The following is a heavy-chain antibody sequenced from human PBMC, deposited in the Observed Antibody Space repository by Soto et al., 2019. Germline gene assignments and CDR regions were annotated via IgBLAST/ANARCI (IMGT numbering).Heavy chain of an antibody. D-gene: IGHD3-22*01. V-gene: IGHV3-11*01. Sequence: GGSLRLSCAASGFTFSDYYMSWIRQAPGKGLEWVSYISSSGSTIYYADSVKGRFTISRDNAKNSLYLQMNSLRAEDTAVYYCARKSSGYYYGFNWFDPWGQGTLVTVSS. CDR3: ARKSSGYYYGFNWFDP. CDR2: ISSSGSTI. CDR1: GFTFSDYY. J-gene: IGHJ5*02.